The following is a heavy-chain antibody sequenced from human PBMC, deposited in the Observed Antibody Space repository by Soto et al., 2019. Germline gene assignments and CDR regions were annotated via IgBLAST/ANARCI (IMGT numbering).Heavy chain of an antibody. D-gene: IGHD3-10*02. CDR1: GYTFTSYG. Sequence: GASVKVSCKASGYTFTSYGISWVRQAPGQGLEWMGWISAYNGNTNYAQKLQGRVTMTTDTSTSTAYMELRSLRSDDTAVYYCARVSLVFGLSNNWFAPWGQGTLVTVSS. CDR3: ARVSLVFGLSNNWFAP. CDR2: ISAYNGNT. V-gene: IGHV1-18*01. J-gene: IGHJ5*02.